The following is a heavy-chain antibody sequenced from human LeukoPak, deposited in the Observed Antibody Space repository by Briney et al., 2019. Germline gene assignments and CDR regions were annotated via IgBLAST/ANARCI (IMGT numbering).Heavy chain of an antibody. CDR2: INEDGSEK. CDR3: ARDPGRRFDY. CDR1: GFTFSSYW. Sequence: GGSLRLSCAASGFTFSSYWMTWVRQAPGKGLEWVASINEDGSEKHYVDSVEGRFSISRDKPNSGLYLQMNTLSAEDTAVYYCARDPGRRFDYWGQGTLVTVSS. J-gene: IGHJ4*02. V-gene: IGHV3-7*01.